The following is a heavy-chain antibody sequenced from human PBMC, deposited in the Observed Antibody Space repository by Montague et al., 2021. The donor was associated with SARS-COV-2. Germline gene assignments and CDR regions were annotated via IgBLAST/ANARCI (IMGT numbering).Heavy chain of an antibody. Sequence: SETLSLTCTVSGGSVTSGDYYWTWIRQPPGKGLEWIGYIYNTGRTKYNPSLKSRVTISMDTSKNQFSLKVASVSAADTAVYYCATEMPAYDVFDIWGQGTTVTVSS. CDR2: IYNTGRT. V-gene: IGHV4-61*08. CDR1: GGSVTSGDYY. J-gene: IGHJ3*02. CDR3: ATEMPAYDVFDI. D-gene: IGHD2-2*01.